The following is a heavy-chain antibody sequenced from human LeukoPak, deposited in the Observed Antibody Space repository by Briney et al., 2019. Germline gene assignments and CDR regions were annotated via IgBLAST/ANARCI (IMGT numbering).Heavy chain of an antibody. CDR1: GFTFSSYG. CDR2: IRYDGSSK. J-gene: IGHJ5*02. CDR3: AKDDYGDSYNWFDP. Sequence: GGSLRLSCAASGFTFSSYGMHWVRQAPGKGLEGVAFIRYDGSSKYYADSVKGRFTISRDNSKNTLYLQMNSLRAEDTAVYYCAKDDYGDSYNWFDPWGQGTLVTVSS. D-gene: IGHD4-17*01. V-gene: IGHV3-30*02.